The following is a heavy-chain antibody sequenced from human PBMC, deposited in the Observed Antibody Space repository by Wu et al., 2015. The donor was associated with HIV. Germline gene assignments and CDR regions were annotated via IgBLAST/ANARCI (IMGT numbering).Heavy chain of an antibody. CDR2: INPNSSDT. CDR3: ARAYCSGGGCYSDAFDL. CDR1: GYTFTDYY. D-gene: IGHD2-15*01. J-gene: IGHJ3*01. Sequence: QVQLVQSGAELKKPGASVKVSCKVSGYTFTDYYMHWVRQAPGLGLEWLGWINPNSSDTNYAQRFQGRVTMTRDTSLSTAYLELRRLRSDDTALYYCARAYCSGGGCYSDAFDLWGQGTMVTV. V-gene: IGHV1-2*02.